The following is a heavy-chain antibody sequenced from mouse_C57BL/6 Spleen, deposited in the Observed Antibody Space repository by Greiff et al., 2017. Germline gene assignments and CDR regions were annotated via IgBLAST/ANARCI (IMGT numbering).Heavy chain of an antibody. CDR2: ISSGSSTI. V-gene: IGHV5-17*01. CDR3: ARGFLPGFAY. J-gene: IGHJ3*01. Sequence: EVKVVESGGGLVKPGGSLKLSCAASGFTFSDYGMHWVRQAPEKGLEWVAYISSGSSTIYYADTVKGRYTISRDNAKNTLFLQMTSLRSEDTAMYYCARGFLPGFAYWGQGTLVTVSA. CDR1: GFTFSDYG.